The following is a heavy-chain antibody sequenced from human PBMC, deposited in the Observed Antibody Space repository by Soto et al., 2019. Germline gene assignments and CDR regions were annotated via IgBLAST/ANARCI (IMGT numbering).Heavy chain of an antibody. CDR3: VREGGSYYYFDY. V-gene: IGHV1-69*12. D-gene: IGHD1-26*01. J-gene: IGHJ4*02. CDR1: GGTFSTYA. CDR2: IIPIFGTT. Sequence: QVQLVQSGAEVKKPGSSVKVSCKASGGTFSTYAISWVRQAPGQGLEWMGGIIPIFGTTNYAQKFQGRVTITADESTSTAYMELSSLRSEDTAVYYCVREGGSYYYFDYWGQGTLVTVSS.